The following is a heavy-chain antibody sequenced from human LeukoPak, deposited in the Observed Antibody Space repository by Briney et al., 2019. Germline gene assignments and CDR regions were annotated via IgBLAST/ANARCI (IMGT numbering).Heavy chain of an antibody. V-gene: IGHV3-21*01. CDR1: GFIFSSYS. CDR2: ISSSGSYI. CDR3: ARDWCGGDCLD. D-gene: IGHD2-21*01. Sequence: PGGSLRLSCAASGFIFSSYSMNWVRQAPGKGLEWVSSISSSGSYIYYADSVKGRFTISRDNAKNSLYLQMNSLRAEDTAVYYCARDWCGGDCLDWGQGTLVTVSS. J-gene: IGHJ4*02.